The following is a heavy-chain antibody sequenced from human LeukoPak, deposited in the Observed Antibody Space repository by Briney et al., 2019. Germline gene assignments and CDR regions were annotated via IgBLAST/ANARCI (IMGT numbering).Heavy chain of an antibody. Sequence: GGSLRLSCAASGFTFHFYSMTWVRQPQAKGLEWVSDISSRSRTIYYTASVKGRFTVSRDNAKNTLNLQMNGLRDEDTAVYYCARGEDYWGQGTLVTVSS. V-gene: IGHV3-48*02. J-gene: IGHJ4*02. CDR3: ARGEDY. CDR2: ISSRSRTI. CDR1: GFTFHFYS.